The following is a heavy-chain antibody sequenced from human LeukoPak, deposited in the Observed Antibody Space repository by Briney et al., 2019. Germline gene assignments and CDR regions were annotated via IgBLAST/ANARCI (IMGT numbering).Heavy chain of an antibody. J-gene: IGHJ4*02. Sequence: GSLRLSCSVSGGSINTRSYYWGWIRQPPGKGLEWIGSIYYGGLTHYNPSLKSRVTLSADTSRNHFFLKVNSVTAADTSVYYCARLPILGVVDYWGQGILVTVSS. CDR1: GGSINTRSYY. V-gene: IGHV4-39*02. CDR2: IYYGGLT. D-gene: IGHD1-26*01. CDR3: ARLPILGVVDY.